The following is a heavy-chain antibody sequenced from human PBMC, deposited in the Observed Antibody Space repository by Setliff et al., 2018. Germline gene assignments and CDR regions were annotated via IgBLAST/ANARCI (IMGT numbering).Heavy chain of an antibody. CDR3: AREQWLDPPGYYYMDV. V-gene: IGHV4-4*07. Sequence: PSETLSLTCTVSGGSISNYYWSWIRQPAGKGLEWIGHTYIGGSANYNPSLRRRVTMSIDTSKNQFSLKLNSVTAADMAVYYCAREQWLDPPGYYYMDVWAKGTTVTVSS. CDR1: GGSISNYY. D-gene: IGHD6-19*01. CDR2: TYIGGSA. J-gene: IGHJ6*03.